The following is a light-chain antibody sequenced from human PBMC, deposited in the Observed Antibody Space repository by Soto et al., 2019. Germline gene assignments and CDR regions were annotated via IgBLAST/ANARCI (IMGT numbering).Light chain of an antibody. CDR3: ASYLRGPLYV. Sequence: QSALAQPASVSRTPGQSITVHCTGISSDVGGSSYVSWYQQHPGKAPRLIIFDVNNRPSVVSPRFSGSKSGNTTSLTISGLQAEDVAHYFCASYLRGPLYVFGTGTKGTVL. V-gene: IGLV2-14*03. J-gene: IGLJ1*01. CDR1: SSDVGGSSY. CDR2: DVN.